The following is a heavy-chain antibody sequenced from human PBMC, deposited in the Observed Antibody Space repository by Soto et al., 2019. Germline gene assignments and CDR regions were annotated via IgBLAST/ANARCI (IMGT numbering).Heavy chain of an antibody. CDR1: GLTFNNAW. D-gene: IGHD3-22*01. Sequence: GSLRLSWAASGLTFNNAWMNWVRQAPGKGLEWVGRIKSKTAGGTTDYSAPVKGRFTISRDDSKNMVFLQMNSLRSEDTAVYYCATQGFSYEISSWGQGALVTVSS. V-gene: IGHV3-15*01. J-gene: IGHJ5*02. CDR3: ATQGFSYEISS. CDR2: IKSKTAGGTT.